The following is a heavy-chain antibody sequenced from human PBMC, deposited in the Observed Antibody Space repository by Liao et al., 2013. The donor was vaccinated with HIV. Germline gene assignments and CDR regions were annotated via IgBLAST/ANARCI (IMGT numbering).Heavy chain of an antibody. CDR2: IYYSGST. J-gene: IGHJ2*01. V-gene: IGHV4-59*01. Sequence: QVQLQESGPGLVKPSQTLSLTCTVSGGSISSYYWSWIRQPPGKGLEWIGYIYYSGSTNYNPPQESSHHISRHVQEPVLPEAELCDRCGTRPCITCARLVVTASDSSVHGGVWYVDRRGPW. CDR1: GGSISSYY. CDR3: ARLVVTASDSSVHGGVWYVDR. D-gene: IGHD3-22*01.